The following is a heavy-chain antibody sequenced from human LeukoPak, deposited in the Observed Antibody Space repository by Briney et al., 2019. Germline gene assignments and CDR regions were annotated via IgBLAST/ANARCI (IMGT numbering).Heavy chain of an antibody. V-gene: IGHV3-21*04. CDR1: GFTFSSYS. J-gene: IGHJ2*01. Sequence: PGGSLRLSCAASGFTFSSYSMNWVRQAPGKGLEWVSSISSSSSYIYYADSVKGRFTISRDNAKNSLYLQMNSLRVEDTALYYCAKRGSSSWYFDLWGRGTLVAVSS. CDR2: ISSSSSYI. D-gene: IGHD6-13*01. CDR3: AKRGSSSWYFDL.